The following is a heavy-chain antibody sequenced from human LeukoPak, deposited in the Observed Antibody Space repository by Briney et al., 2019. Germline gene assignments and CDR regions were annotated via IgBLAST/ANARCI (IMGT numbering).Heavy chain of an antibody. D-gene: IGHD5-24*01. CDR2: IRYDGSNK. Sequence: GGSLRHSCAASGFTFSSYGMHWVRQAPGKGLEWVAFIRYDGSNKYYADSVKGRFTISRDNSKNTLYLQMNSLRAEDTAVYYCARDVGGNGYNFDYWGQGTLVTVSS. CDR1: GFTFSSYG. J-gene: IGHJ4*02. V-gene: IGHV3-30*02. CDR3: ARDVGGNGYNFDY.